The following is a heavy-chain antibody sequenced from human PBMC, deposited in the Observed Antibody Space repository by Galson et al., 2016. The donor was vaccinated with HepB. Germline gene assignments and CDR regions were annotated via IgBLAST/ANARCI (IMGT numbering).Heavy chain of an antibody. D-gene: IGHD6-19*01. J-gene: IGHJ6*02. CDR1: GFSFSNYD. Sequence: SLRLSCAASGFSFSNYDMYWVRQAPGKGLEWVSSIYTAGDTYYEDSVEGRFTVSRENAKDSLYLHMNSLRAGDTAVYYCVRGSYSSDWYRTSAYDFGMDVWGEGTPV. V-gene: IGHV3-13*01. CDR3: VRGSYSSDWYRTSAYDFGMDV. CDR2: IYTAGDT.